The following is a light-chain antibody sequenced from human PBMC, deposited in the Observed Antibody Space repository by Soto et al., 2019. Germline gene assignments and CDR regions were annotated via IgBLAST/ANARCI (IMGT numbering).Light chain of an antibody. V-gene: IGLV2-14*03. J-gene: IGLJ1*01. CDR2: DVT. CDR3: SSYTSSGTYG. Sequence: QSVLTQPASVSGSPGQSITISCTGTSSEVGGYNFVSWYQQHPDKAPKLMISDVTNRPSGVSNRFSGSKAGNTASLTISGLQAEDEADYYCSSYTSSGTYGFGTGTKVTVL. CDR1: SSEVGGYNF.